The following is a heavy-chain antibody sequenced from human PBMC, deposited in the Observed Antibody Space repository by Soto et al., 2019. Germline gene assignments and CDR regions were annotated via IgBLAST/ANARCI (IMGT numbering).Heavy chain of an antibody. CDR1: GGSISSGDDF. J-gene: IGHJ6*02. V-gene: IGHV4-30-4*01. CDR2: SYYSRST. Sequence: QVQLQESGPGLVKPSQTLSLTCTVSGGSISSGDDFWTWIRQPPGKGLEWIGDSYYSRSTYSNPSPKSRLTMSVDTSKNQFSLKLSSVTAADTAVYYCARDRAKWKDYYYYGMDVWGQGTTVTVSS. D-gene: IGHD1-20*01. CDR3: ARDRAKWKDYYYYGMDV.